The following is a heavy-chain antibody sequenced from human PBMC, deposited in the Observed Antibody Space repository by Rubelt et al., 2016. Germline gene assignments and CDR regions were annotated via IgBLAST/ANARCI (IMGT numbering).Heavy chain of an antibody. CDR3: AYDKSGPGDY. D-gene: IGHD5-12*01. Sequence: QVQLVESGGGVVQPGRSLRLSCGGSGFTFETYGMHWVRQAPGRGLEWVALISFDGSNTYYSGSVKGRFTISRDNTRNTLVLDMKGLRPDDTAIYFCAYDKSGPGDYWGQGALVAVSS. CDR1: GFTFETYG. CDR2: ISFDGSNT. V-gene: IGHV3-30*18. J-gene: IGHJ4*02.